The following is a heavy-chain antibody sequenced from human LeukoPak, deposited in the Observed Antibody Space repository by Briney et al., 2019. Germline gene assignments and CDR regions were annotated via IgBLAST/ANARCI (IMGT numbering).Heavy chain of an antibody. V-gene: IGHV1-2*02. CDR3: ARKGYCSSTSCYFLDI. CDR1: GYTFTSYA. D-gene: IGHD2-2*01. J-gene: IGHJ3*02. Sequence: AASVKVSCKASGYTFTSYAMNWVRQAPGQGLEWMGWINPNSGGTNYAQKFQGRVTMTRDTSISTAYMELSRLRSDDTAVYYCARKGYCSSTSCYFLDIWGQGTMVTVSS. CDR2: INPNSGGT.